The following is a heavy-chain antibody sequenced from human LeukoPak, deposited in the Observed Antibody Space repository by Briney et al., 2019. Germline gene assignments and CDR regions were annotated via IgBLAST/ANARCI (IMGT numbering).Heavy chain of an antibody. J-gene: IGHJ5*02. V-gene: IGHV5-51*01. Sequence: GESLKSSCKASGYSFTSYWIGWVRQMPGKGLGWMGIIYPGDPDTRYSPSFQGQVTISADKSITTAYLQWSSLKASDTAMYYCVRHPSRANWFDPWGQGTLVTVSS. CDR1: GYSFTSYW. CDR2: IYPGDPDT. CDR3: VRHPSRANWFDP.